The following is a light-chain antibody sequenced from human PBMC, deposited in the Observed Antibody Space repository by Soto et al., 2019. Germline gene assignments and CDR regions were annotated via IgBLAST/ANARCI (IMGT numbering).Light chain of an antibody. J-gene: IGLJ1*01. CDR3: QSADTSGTYV. CDR1: ALPKQY. CDR2: QDT. V-gene: IGLV3-25*02. Sequence: SYELTQPPSVSVSPGQTARITCSGDALPKQYSHWYQQKPGQAPVLVIYQDTERPSGIPERFSGSSSGTTVSLTITGVQAEDEADYYCQSADTSGTYVFGPGTKVTVL.